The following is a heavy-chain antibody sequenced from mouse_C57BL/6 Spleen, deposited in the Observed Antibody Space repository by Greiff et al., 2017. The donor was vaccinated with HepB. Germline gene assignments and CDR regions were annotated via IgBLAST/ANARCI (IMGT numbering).Heavy chain of an antibody. CDR1: GFTFSDYG. V-gene: IGHV5-17*01. J-gene: IGHJ1*03. D-gene: IGHD1-1*01. CDR3: AKFSHYYGSSYDWYFDV. Sequence: EVKLVESGGGLVKPGGSLKLSRAASGFTFSDYGMHWVRQAPEKGLEWVAYISSGSSTIYYADTVKGRFTISRDNAKNTLFLQMTSLRSEDTAMYYCAKFSHYYGSSYDWYFDVWGTGTTVTVSS. CDR2: ISSGSSTI.